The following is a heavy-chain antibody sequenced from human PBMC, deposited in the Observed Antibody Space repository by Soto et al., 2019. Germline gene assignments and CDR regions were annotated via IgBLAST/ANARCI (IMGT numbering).Heavy chain of an antibody. CDR1: GGSISSGDYY. D-gene: IGHD3-22*01. J-gene: IGHJ4*02. Sequence: PSETLSLTCTVSGGSISSGDYYWSWIRQPPGKGLEWIGYIYYSGSTYYNPSLKSRVTISVDTSKNQFSLKLSSVTAADTAVYYCARGLYYYDSSGYYYFDYWGQGTLVTVSS. CDR2: IYYSGST. CDR3: ARGLYYYDSSGYYYFDY. V-gene: IGHV4-30-4*01.